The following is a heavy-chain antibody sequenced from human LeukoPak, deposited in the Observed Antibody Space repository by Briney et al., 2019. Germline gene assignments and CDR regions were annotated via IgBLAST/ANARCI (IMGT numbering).Heavy chain of an antibody. Sequence: EESLKISCKGSGYIFTSNWIGWVRQMPGKGLEWMGIIYPGDSDTTYSPSFQGQVTISADKSISTAYLQWSSLKASDTAMYYCARLAAASLGFDYWGQGTLVTVSS. CDR2: IYPGDSDT. J-gene: IGHJ4*02. D-gene: IGHD6-13*01. CDR3: ARLAAASLGFDY. V-gene: IGHV5-51*01. CDR1: GYIFTSNW.